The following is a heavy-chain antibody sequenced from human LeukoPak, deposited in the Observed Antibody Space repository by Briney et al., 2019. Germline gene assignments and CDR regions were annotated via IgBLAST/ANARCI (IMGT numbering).Heavy chain of an antibody. D-gene: IGHD2-2*01. CDR3: ARDPLGYCSSTSCPIDYYYGMDV. CDR2: ISSRGTTT. J-gene: IGHJ6*02. Sequence: PGGSLRLSCAASGFAFSSYEMNWVRQAPGKGLEWVSYISSRGTTTYYADSVKGRFTISRDDAKNSLYLQMNSLRAEDTAVYYCARDPLGYCSSTSCPIDYYYGMDVWGQGTTVTVSS. V-gene: IGHV3-48*03. CDR1: GFAFSSYE.